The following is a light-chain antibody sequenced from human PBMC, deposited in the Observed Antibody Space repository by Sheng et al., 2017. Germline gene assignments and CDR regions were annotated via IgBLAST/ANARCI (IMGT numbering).Light chain of an antibody. J-gene: IGKJ4*01. CDR3: QQYGGSLT. CDR1: QSVSSSY. V-gene: IGKV3-20*01. Sequence: EIVLTQSPGTLSLSPGERATLSCRASQSVSSSYLAWYQQRHGQAPRLLIYAASSRATGIPDRFSGSGSGTDFTLTISRLEPEDFAVYYCQQYGGSLTFGGGTKVEIK. CDR2: AAS.